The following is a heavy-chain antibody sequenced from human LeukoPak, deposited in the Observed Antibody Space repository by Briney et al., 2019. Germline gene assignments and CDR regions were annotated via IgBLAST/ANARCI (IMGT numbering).Heavy chain of an antibody. Sequence: SETLSLTCTVSGGSISNYYWSWIRQPPGKGLEWIGYIYYSGSTYYNPSLKSRVTISVDTSKNQFSLKLSSVTAADTAVYYCARTYYDFWSGYFYSYYFDYWGQGTLVTVSS. V-gene: IGHV4-59*12. J-gene: IGHJ4*02. CDR2: IYYSGST. CDR1: GGSISNYY. CDR3: ARTYYDFWSGYFYSYYFDY. D-gene: IGHD3-3*01.